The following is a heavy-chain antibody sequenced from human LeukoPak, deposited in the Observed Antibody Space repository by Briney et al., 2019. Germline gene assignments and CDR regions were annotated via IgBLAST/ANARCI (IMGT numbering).Heavy chain of an antibody. V-gene: IGHV3-7*02. CDR1: GFTFRDYW. D-gene: IGHD1-1*01. J-gene: IGHJ4*02. CDR2: IKQDGSEK. CDR3: TRAPPPIQLERPGTYDY. Sequence: QSGGSLRLSCSASGFTFRDYWMSWVRQAPGKGLQWVANIKQDGSEKSYLDSVKGRFTISRDNAKNLLYLQMNSLRAEDTAVYYCTRAPPPIQLERPGTYDYWGQGTLVTVSS.